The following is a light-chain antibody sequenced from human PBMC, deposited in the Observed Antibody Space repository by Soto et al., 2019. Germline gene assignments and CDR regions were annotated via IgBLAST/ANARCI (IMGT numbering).Light chain of an antibody. CDR1: SSDVGGYNY. J-gene: IGLJ2*01. CDR3: CSYAGSYTWV. Sequence: QSALTQPRSMSGSPAQSVTISCTGTSSDVGGYNYVSWYQQHPGKAPKLRIYDVSQRPSGVPDRFSGSKSGNTASLTISGLQAEDEADYYCCSYAGSYTWVFGGGTKLTVL. CDR2: DVS. V-gene: IGLV2-11*01.